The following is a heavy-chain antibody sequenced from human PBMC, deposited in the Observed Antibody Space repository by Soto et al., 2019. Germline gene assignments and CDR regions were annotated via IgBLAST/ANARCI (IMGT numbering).Heavy chain of an antibody. CDR3: AKDLLIAAAGTDFDY. Sequence: QVQLVESGGGVVQPGRSLRLSCAASGFTFSSYGRHWVRQAPGKGLEWVAVISYDGSNKYYADSVKGRFTISRDNSKNTLYLQMNSLRAEDTAVYYCAKDLLIAAAGTDFDYWGQGTLVTVSS. CDR1: GFTFSSYG. J-gene: IGHJ4*02. V-gene: IGHV3-30*18. CDR2: ISYDGSNK. D-gene: IGHD6-13*01.